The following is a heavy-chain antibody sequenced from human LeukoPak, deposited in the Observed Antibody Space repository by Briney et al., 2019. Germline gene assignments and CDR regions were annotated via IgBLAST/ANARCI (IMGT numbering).Heavy chain of an antibody. V-gene: IGHV3-23*01. Sequence: GGSLRLSCAASGFTFSDHAMTWVHQTLAKGLESVSSTSAGGDITHYAESVKGRFTISRDNSKSTLYLQMNSLRAEDTAIYFCAYLDSSGFYYGRLRYWGQGTPVTVSS. D-gene: IGHD3-22*01. J-gene: IGHJ4*02. CDR1: GFTFSDHA. CDR2: TSAGGDIT. CDR3: AYLDSSGFYYGRLRY.